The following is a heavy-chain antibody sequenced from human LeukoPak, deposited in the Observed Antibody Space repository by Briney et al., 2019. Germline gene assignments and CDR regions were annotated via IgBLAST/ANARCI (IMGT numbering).Heavy chain of an antibody. CDR2: IIPILGIA. J-gene: IGHJ4*02. CDR1: GGTFSSYA. D-gene: IGHD6-13*01. CDR3: ARGSGWSFDY. V-gene: IGHV1-69*04. Sequence: SVKVSCKASGGTFSSYAISWVRQAPGQGLEWMGRIIPILGIANYAQKFQGRVTMTTDTSTSTAYMELRSLRSDDTALYYCARGSGWSFDYWGQGTLVTVSS.